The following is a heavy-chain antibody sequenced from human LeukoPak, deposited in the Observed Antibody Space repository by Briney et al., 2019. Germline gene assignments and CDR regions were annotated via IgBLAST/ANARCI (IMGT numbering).Heavy chain of an antibody. CDR1: GFTFSSYA. D-gene: IGHD3-3*01. Sequence: PGGSLRLSCAASGFTFSSYAISWVRQAPGKGLEWVSAISGSGGSTYYADSVKGRFTISRDNSKNTLYLQMNSLRAEDTAVYYCATGSTYYDFWSGNFDYWGQGTLVTVSS. V-gene: IGHV3-23*01. CDR3: ATGSTYYDFWSGNFDY. CDR2: ISGSGGST. J-gene: IGHJ4*02.